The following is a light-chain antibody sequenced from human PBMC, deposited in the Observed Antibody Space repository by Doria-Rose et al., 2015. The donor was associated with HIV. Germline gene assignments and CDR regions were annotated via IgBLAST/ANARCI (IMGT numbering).Light chain of an antibody. V-gene: IGLV8-61*01. J-gene: IGLJ3*02. CDR2: NTY. Sequence: QAVVTQEPSSSVSLGGTVTLTCGLTSGPVTGAYYPSWHQQTPGQAPRTLIYNTYSLSSGVSDRFSGSILGNKAALTISGAQADDKSDYYCVLYMGSGIWMFGGGTKLTVL. CDR3: VLYMGSGIWM. CDR1: SGPVTGAYY.